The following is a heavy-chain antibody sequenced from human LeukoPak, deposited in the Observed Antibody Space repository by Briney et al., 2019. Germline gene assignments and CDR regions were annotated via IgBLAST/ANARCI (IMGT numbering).Heavy chain of an antibody. CDR2: VLYTGNT. CDR1: GASITSADFY. V-gene: IGHV4-39*02. J-gene: IGHJ6*03. D-gene: IGHD3-3*01. CDR3: ARGKYEFLEAIHHHMDV. Sequence: SETLSLTCTVSGASITSADFYWAWIRQPPGKRLEWIGTVLYTGNTYYNPALKSRVTISIHTSNKQFSLKLTSVTAADTAIYYCARGKYEFLEAIHHHMDVWGKGTTVTVS.